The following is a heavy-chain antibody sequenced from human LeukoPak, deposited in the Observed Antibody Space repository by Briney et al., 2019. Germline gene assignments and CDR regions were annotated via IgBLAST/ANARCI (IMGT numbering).Heavy chain of an antibody. D-gene: IGHD6-13*01. V-gene: IGHV4-38-2*02. CDR1: GYSISSGYY. CDR3: ARGPAAENFYFDY. Sequence: SETLSLTCTVSGYSISSGYYWGWIRQPPGKGLEWIGSIYHSGSTYYNPSLKSRVTMSVDTSKNQFSLKLSSVTAADTAVYYCARGPAAENFYFDYWGQGTLVTVSS. J-gene: IGHJ4*02. CDR2: IYHSGST.